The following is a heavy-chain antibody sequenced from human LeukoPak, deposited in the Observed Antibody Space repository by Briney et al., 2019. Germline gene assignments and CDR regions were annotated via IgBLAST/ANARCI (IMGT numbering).Heavy chain of an antibody. Sequence: GASVKVSCKASGGTFSKYTISWVRQRPGQGLEWMGGIIPIFGTANYAQKFQGRVTITADESTSTAYMELSSLRSEDTAVYYCARDHFPTRYDFWSGHYYFDYWGQGTLVTVSS. CDR3: ARDHFPTRYDFWSGHYYFDY. CDR1: GGTFSKYT. D-gene: IGHD3-3*01. V-gene: IGHV1-69*13. J-gene: IGHJ4*02. CDR2: IIPIFGTA.